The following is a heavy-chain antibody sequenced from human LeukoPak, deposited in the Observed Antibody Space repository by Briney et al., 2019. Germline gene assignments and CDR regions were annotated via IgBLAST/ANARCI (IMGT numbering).Heavy chain of an antibody. J-gene: IGHJ6*03. Sequence: GGSLRLSCAASGFTFSSYGMSWVRQAPGKGLEWVSYISSSGSTIYYADSVKGRFTISRDNAKNSLYLQMNSLRAEDTAVYYCARGTYYYGSGSLRTYYYMDVWGKGTTVTISS. CDR2: ISSSGSTI. D-gene: IGHD3-10*01. CDR3: ARGTYYYGSGSLRTYYYMDV. V-gene: IGHV3-48*04. CDR1: GFTFSSYG.